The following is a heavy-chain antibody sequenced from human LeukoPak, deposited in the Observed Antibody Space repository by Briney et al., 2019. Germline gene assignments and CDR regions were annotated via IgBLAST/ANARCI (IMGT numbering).Heavy chain of an antibody. Sequence: ASVKVSCKASGYTFTGYYMHCVRQAPGQGLEWMGWINPNSGGTNYAQKFQGRVTMTRDTSISTAYMELSRLRSDDTAVYYCARDRSSTVTTEFWFDPWGQGTLVTVSS. CDR1: GYTFTGYY. CDR3: ARDRSSTVTTEFWFDP. J-gene: IGHJ5*02. V-gene: IGHV1-2*02. CDR2: INPNSGGT. D-gene: IGHD4-11*01.